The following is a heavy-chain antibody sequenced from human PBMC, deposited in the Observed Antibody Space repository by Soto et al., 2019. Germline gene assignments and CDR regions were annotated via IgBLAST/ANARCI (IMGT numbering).Heavy chain of an antibody. D-gene: IGHD3-22*01. Sequence: GESLKISCKGSGYSFTSYWIGWVRQMPGKGLEWMGIIYPGDSDTRYSPSFQGQVTIPADKSISPADLQWSSLKASDTAIYYFARHNGDYDSSGYYYYYYYGMDVWGQGTTVTLSS. J-gene: IGHJ6*02. CDR2: IYPGDSDT. CDR3: ARHNGDYDSSGYYYYYYYGMDV. CDR1: GYSFTSYW. V-gene: IGHV5-51*01.